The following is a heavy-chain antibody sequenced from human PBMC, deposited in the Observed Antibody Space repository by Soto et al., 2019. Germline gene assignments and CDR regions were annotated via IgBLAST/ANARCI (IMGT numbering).Heavy chain of an antibody. CDR1: GGTFSSYA. V-gene: IGHV1-69*01. D-gene: IGHD2-2*01. CDR3: ASLGYCSSTSCYYYYGMDV. J-gene: IGHJ6*02. Sequence: SVKVSCTASGGTFSSYAISWVRQAPGQGLEWMGGIIPIFGTANYAQKFQGRVTITADESTSTAYMELSSLRSEDTAVYYCASLGYCSSTSCYYYYGMDVWGQGTTVTVSS. CDR2: IIPIFGTA.